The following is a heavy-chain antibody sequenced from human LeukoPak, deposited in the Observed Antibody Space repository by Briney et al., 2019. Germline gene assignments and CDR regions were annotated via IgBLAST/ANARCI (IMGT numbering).Heavy chain of an antibody. CDR2: IYYSGST. CDR1: GGSISSGSYY. CDR3: ARAKSPITYGDYGYGGMVYWFDP. Sequence: PSETLSLTCTVSGGSISSGSYYWGWIRQPPGKGLEWIGSIYYSGSTYYNPSLKSRVTISVDTSKNQFSLKLSSVTAADTAVYYCARAKSPITYGDYGYGGMVYWFDPWGQGTLVTVSS. V-gene: IGHV4-39*07. D-gene: IGHD4-17*01. J-gene: IGHJ5*02.